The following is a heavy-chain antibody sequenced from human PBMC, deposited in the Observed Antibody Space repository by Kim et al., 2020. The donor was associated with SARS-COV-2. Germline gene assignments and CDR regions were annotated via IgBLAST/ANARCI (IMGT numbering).Heavy chain of an antibody. D-gene: IGHD6-19*01. V-gene: IGHV3-30*04. Sequence: GGSLRLSCAASGFTFSSYAMHWVRQAPGKGLEWVAVISYDGSNKYYADSVKGRFTISRDNSKNTLYLQMNSLRAEDTAVYYCARDTGGGSSGWSAAFDI. CDR2: ISYDGSNK. CDR1: GFTFSSYA. J-gene: IGHJ3*02. CDR3: ARDTGGGSSGWSAAFDI.